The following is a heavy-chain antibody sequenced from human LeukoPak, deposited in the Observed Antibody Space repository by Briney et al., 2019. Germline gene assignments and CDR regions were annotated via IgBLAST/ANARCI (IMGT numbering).Heavy chain of an antibody. Sequence: PGRSLRLSCAASGFTFDDYAMHWVRQAPGKGLEWVSAISGSGGSTYYADSVKGRFTISRDNSKNTLYLQMNSLRAEDTAVYYCAKEFLYSSGWPYFDYWGQGTLVTVSS. CDR2: ISGSGGST. V-gene: IGHV3-23*01. J-gene: IGHJ4*02. CDR1: GFTFDDYA. D-gene: IGHD6-19*01. CDR3: AKEFLYSSGWPYFDY.